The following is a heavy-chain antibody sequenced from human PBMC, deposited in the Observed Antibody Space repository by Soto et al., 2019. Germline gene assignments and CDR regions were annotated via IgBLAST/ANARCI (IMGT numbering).Heavy chain of an antibody. V-gene: IGHV3-53*01. CDR1: GFTVSSNY. CDR2: IYSGGST. CDR3: ARANTHYYDSSGYPVIYYYYGMDV. D-gene: IGHD3-22*01. Sequence: GGSLRLSCAASGFTVSSNYMSWVRQAPGKGLEWVSVIYSGGSTYYADSVKGRFTIPRDNSKNTLYLQMNSLRAEDTAVYYCARANTHYYDSSGYPVIYYYYGMDVWGQGTTVTVSS. J-gene: IGHJ6*02.